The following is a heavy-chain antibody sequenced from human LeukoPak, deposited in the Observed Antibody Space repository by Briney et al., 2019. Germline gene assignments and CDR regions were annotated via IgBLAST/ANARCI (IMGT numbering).Heavy chain of an antibody. Sequence: GGSLRLSCAASGFTFSSYAMSWVRQAPGKGPEWVSSISGSGGSTYYADSVKGRFTISRDNSKNTLYLQMNSLRAEDTAVYYCAKEVVPAAEAYNWFDLWGQGTLVTVSS. CDR3: AKEVVPAAEAYNWFDL. D-gene: IGHD2-2*01. V-gene: IGHV3-23*01. CDR1: GFTFSSYA. J-gene: IGHJ5*02. CDR2: ISGSGGST.